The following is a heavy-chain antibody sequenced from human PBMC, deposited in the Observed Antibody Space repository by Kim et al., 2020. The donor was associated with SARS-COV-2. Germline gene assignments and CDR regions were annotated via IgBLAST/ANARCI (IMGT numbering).Heavy chain of an antibody. V-gene: IGHV4-30-2*01. CDR3: ARGYGSGSPHGMDV. CDR1: GGSISSGGYS. CDR2: IYYSGST. J-gene: IGHJ6*02. D-gene: IGHD3-10*01. Sequence: SETLSLTCAVSGGSISSGGYSWSWIRQPPGKGLEWIGYIYYSGSTYYNPSLKSRVTLSVDRSKNQFSLKLSSVTAADTAVYYCARGYGSGSPHGMDVWGQGNTVTVSS.